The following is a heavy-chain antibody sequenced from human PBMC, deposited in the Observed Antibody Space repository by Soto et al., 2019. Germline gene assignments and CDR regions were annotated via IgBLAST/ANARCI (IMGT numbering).Heavy chain of an antibody. D-gene: IGHD3-10*01. V-gene: IGHV1-46*01. CDR3: ARSTAGVCGSIIEGSNWLAP. CDR2: INPNGGST. CDR1: ADTFTSYY. J-gene: IGHJ5*02. Sequence: VQLVQSGAEVKKPGASVKLSCKAPADTFTSYYIHWVRQDPGHGLEWMGIINPNGGSTRFAQTFLGRVTMTMCTSTITVYMELRSLRSEDTAIYYCARSTAGVCGSIIEGSNWLAPWGQGSLVTVSA.